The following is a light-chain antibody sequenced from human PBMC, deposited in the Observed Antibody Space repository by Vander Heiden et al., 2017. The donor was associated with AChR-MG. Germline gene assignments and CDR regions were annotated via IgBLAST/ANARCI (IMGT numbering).Light chain of an antibody. V-gene: IGKV3-20*01. CDR1: QSVSSSY. J-gene: IGKJ2*01. CDR3: QQYGSSGT. CDR2: GAS. Sequence: EIVLTQSPGTLSLSQGERATLSCRASQSVSSSYLAWYQQKLGQAPRLLIYGASSRATGIPDRFSGSGSGTDFTLTISRLEPEDFAVYYCQQYGSSGTFGQGTKLEIK.